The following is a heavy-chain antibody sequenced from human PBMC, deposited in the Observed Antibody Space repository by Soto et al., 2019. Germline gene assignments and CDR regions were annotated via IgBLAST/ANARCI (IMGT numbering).Heavy chain of an antibody. V-gene: IGHV3-23*01. D-gene: IGHD2-2*01. CDR2: ISGSGGST. CDR1: GFTFSSYA. CDR3: AKRYCSSTSCYVPGDY. Sequence: GGSLRLSCAASGFTFSSYAMSWVRQARGKGLEWVSAISGSGGSTYYADSVKGRFTISRDNSKNTLYLQMNSLRAEDTAVYYCAKRYCSSTSCYVPGDYWGQGTLVTVSS. J-gene: IGHJ4*02.